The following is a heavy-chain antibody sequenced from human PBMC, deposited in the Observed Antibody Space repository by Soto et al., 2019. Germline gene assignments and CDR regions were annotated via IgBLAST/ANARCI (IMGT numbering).Heavy chain of an antibody. CDR3: AGVDKALRFLEWLLHPYYMDV. CDR2: MNPNSGNT. CDR1: GYGFASCD. Sequence: SVEVCWEACGYGFASCDRRWVRHATGQGLEWMGWMNPNSGNTGYAQKFQGRVTMTRNTSISTAYMDLSSLRSEDTAVYYCAGVDKALRFLEWLLHPYYMDVWGKGTTVTVSS. D-gene: IGHD3-3*01. J-gene: IGHJ6*03. V-gene: IGHV1-8*01.